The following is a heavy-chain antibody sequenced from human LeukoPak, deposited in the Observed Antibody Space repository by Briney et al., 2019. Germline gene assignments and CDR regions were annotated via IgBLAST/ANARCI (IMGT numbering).Heavy chain of an antibody. Sequence: GASVKVSCKASGYPFTDYYIHWVRQAPGQGLELMGWINPNSGDTKYAQTFQARVTMTRDTSINTAYMEVTGLGSEDTAVYYCARGSALAGARHPFDYWGQGTLVTVSS. J-gene: IGHJ4*02. D-gene: IGHD3-10*01. CDR3: ARGSALAGARHPFDY. CDR1: GYPFTDYY. V-gene: IGHV1-2*02. CDR2: INPNSGDT.